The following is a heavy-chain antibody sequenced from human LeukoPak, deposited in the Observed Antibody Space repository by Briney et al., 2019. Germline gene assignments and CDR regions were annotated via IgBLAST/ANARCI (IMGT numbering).Heavy chain of an antibody. D-gene: IGHD1-26*01. CDR2: ISSRSSTI. CDR3: ASRIVGTPDYFDY. Sequence: GGSLRLSCAASGFTFSSYSMNWVRQAPGKGLEWVSYISSRSSTIYYADSVKGRFTISRDNAKNSLYLQMNSLRVEDTAVYYCASRIVGTPDYFDYWGQGTLVTVSS. J-gene: IGHJ4*02. V-gene: IGHV3-48*01. CDR1: GFTFSSYS.